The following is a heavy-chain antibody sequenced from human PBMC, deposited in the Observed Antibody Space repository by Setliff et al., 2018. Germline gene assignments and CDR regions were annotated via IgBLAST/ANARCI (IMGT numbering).Heavy chain of an antibody. CDR2: GSTGKT. D-gene: IGHD5-18*01. CDR1: GFVFGTYG. Sequence: GESLKISCAASGFVFGTYGMHWVRQAPGKGLEWVSGGSTGKTDYADSVKGRFTMSRDSSTNTLYLQMNSLRGEDTAVYYCAKDLSSNTAASYFFDLWGQGTQVTSPQ. J-gene: IGHJ4*02. CDR3: AKDLSSNTAASYFFDL. V-gene: IGHV3-23*01.